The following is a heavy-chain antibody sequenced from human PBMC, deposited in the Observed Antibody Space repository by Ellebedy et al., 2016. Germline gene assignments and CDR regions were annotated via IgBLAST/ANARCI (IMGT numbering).Heavy chain of an antibody. CDR2: FSGNGVDT. V-gene: IGHV3-23*01. CDR3: ARDCIPGAGQDAFDF. J-gene: IGHJ3*01. D-gene: IGHD1-20*01. CDR1: GFIFSKYA. Sequence: GESLKISCAASGFIFSKYAMSWVRQAPGKGLEWVSAFSGNGVDTYYADSVKGRFTISRDNSKNTLYLQMHSLRVEDTAIYYCARDCIPGAGQDAFDFWGQGTVVTVSS.